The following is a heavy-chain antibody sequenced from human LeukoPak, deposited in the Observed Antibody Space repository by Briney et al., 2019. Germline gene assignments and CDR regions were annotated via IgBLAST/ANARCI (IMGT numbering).Heavy chain of an antibody. Sequence: GGSLRLSCAASGFTFSSYGMHWVRQAPGKGLEWVADIRYDGSNKYYADSVKGRFTISRDNSKNTLYLQMNSLRAEDTAVYYCARDFQDTAMVTFDYWGQGTLVTVSS. CDR2: IRYDGSNK. CDR3: ARDFQDTAMVTFDY. V-gene: IGHV3-33*01. J-gene: IGHJ4*02. D-gene: IGHD5-18*01. CDR1: GFTFSSYG.